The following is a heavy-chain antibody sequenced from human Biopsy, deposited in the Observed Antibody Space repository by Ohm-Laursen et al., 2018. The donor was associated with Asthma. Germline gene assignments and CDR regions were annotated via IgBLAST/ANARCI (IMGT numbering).Heavy chain of an antibody. CDR2: PFSNDEK. J-gene: IGHJ5*02. Sequence: TQTLTLTGTVSGFSLRNARMGVTWIRQPPGKALEWLAHPFSNDEKSYSTSLKSRITISKDTAKSQVVLTMSNMDPVDTATYYCARVVNYDFRSGYWFDPWGQGTLVTVSS. CDR3: ARVVNYDFRSGYWFDP. D-gene: IGHD3-3*01. V-gene: IGHV2-26*01. CDR1: GFSLRNARMG.